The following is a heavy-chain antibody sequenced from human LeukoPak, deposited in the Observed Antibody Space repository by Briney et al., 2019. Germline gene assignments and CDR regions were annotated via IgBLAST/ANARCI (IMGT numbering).Heavy chain of an antibody. D-gene: IGHD4-11*01. J-gene: IGHJ4*02. CDR2: IYPDSGGT. Sequence: ASVKVSCKASGYTFTDYYMHWVRQAPGHGLEWMGWIYPDSGGTNYAQKFQGRVTMTRDTSISTAYMELSRLRSDDTAVYYCAREGYSSYWGQGTLVTVSS. CDR1: GYTFTDYY. CDR3: AREGYSSY. V-gene: IGHV1-2*02.